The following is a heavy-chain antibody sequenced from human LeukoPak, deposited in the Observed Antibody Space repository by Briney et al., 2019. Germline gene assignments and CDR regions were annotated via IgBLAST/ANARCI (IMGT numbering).Heavy chain of an antibody. J-gene: IGHJ6*02. CDR2: IYSGGST. CDR3: ASMGDYGDYGPYGMDV. V-gene: IGHV3-53*01. CDR1: GFTVSSNY. Sequence: PEGSLRLSCAASGFTVSSNYMSWVRQAPGKGLEWVSVIYSGGSTYYADSVKGRFTISRDNSKNTLYLQMNSLRAEDTAVYYCASMGDYGDYGPYGMDVWGQGTTVTVSS. D-gene: IGHD4-17*01.